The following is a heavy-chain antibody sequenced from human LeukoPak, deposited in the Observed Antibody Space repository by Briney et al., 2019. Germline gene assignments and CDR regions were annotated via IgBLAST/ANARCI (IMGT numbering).Heavy chain of an antibody. CDR1: GFTFSSYA. CDR3: ARDDLDDYGDYNPDY. V-gene: IGHV3-30-3*01. CDR2: ISYDGSNK. Sequence: GGSLRLSCAASGFTFSSYALHWVRQAPGKGLEWVAVISYDGSNKYYADSVKGRFTISRDNSKNTLYLQMNSPRAEDTAVYYCARDDLDDYGDYNPDYWGQGTLVTVSS. D-gene: IGHD4-17*01. J-gene: IGHJ4*02.